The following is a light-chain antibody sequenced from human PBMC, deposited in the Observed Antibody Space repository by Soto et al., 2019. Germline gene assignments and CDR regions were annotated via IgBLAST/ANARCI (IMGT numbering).Light chain of an antibody. CDR1: QSISGW. Sequence: DIQMTQSPSTLSASVGDRVTITCRASQSISGWLAWYQQKPGRAPKLLVFDVSTLATGVPSRFSGSGSGPEFTLTISSLQADDFATYYCQQYISYPYTFGQGTKVEIE. V-gene: IGKV1-5*01. CDR3: QQYISYPYT. CDR2: DVS. J-gene: IGKJ2*01.